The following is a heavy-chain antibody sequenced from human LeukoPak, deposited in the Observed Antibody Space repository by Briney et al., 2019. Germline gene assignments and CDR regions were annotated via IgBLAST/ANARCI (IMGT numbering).Heavy chain of an antibody. D-gene: IGHD5-18*01. CDR3: AKEVGYNYAPLDY. CDR1: GFTFSAYG. J-gene: IGHJ4*02. Sequence: GSLRLSCAASGFTFSAYGMQWVRQAPGKGLEWLAVISKTGGTKYYADSVTGRFTVSRDNAGNTLYLQMNSLRPEDTAVYYCAKEVGYNYAPLDYWGLGTLVTVSS. CDR2: ISKTGGTK. V-gene: IGHV3-30*18.